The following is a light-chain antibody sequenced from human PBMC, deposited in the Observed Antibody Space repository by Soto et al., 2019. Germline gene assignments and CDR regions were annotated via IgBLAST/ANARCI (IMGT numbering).Light chain of an antibody. Sequence: QSVLTQPPSASGTSGQIVAISCSGSSSNIGSNTVTWYQQLPGTAPKLLIYSTSQRSSGVPGRFSGSKSGASASLSISGLQSEDEADYYCAAWDDRLDVYVFGTGTKLTVL. CDR3: AAWDDRLDVYV. CDR1: SSNIGSNT. CDR2: STS. V-gene: IGLV1-44*01. J-gene: IGLJ1*01.